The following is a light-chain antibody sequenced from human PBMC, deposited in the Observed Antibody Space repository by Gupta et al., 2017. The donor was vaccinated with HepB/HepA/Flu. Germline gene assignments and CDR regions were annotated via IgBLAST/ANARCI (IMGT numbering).Light chain of an antibody. CDR3: QMWDSSSPVV. CDR2: DDS. V-gene: IGLV3-21*02. J-gene: IGLJ2*01. CDR1: NIGGRS. Sequence: SYVLTQPPSVSVAPGQTATITCGGNNIGGRSVHWYQQKPGQAPVLVVYDDSDRPAGFPERFSGSNSVNTATLTITRGEGGDEADYYCQMWDSSSPVVFGGGTKLTVL.